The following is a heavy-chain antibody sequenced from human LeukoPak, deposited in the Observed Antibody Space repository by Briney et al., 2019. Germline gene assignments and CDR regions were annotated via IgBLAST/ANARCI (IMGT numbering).Heavy chain of an antibody. J-gene: IGHJ4*02. CDR3: ARSSRYFDWLSLFDY. CDR1: GFTFSSYA. D-gene: IGHD3-9*01. V-gene: IGHV3-30-3*01. Sequence: GGSLRLSCAASGFTFSSYAMHWVRQAPGKGLEWVAVISYDGSNKYYADSVKGRFTISRDNSKNTLYLQMNSLRAGDTAVHYCARSSRYFDWLSLFDYWGQGTLVTVSS. CDR2: ISYDGSNK.